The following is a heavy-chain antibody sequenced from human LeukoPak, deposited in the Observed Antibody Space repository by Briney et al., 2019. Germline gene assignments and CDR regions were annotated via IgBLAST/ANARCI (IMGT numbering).Heavy chain of an antibody. CDR3: AKQFVDTVVAAFGY. D-gene: IGHD2-15*01. J-gene: IGHJ4*02. CDR1: GFTFSNYA. Sequence: GGSLRLSCAASGFTFSNYAMSWVRQAPGKGLEWVSVITGSGGTTYFADSVKGRFTISRVNSKNMLYLQMNSVRAEDTAVYYCAKQFVDTVVAAFGYWGQGTLVIVSS. CDR2: ITGSGGTT. V-gene: IGHV3-23*01.